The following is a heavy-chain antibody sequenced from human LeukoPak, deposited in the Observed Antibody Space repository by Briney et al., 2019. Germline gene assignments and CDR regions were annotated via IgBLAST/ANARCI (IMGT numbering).Heavy chain of an antibody. CDR3: VRRGSSTWFYFEY. J-gene: IGHJ4*02. Sequence: PGGSLRLSCAASGFTFSSYEMNWVRQAPGKGLEWVSYISSSANTIYYADSVKGRFTISRDNAKNSLYLQMDSLTAEDTAIYYCVRRGSSTWFYFEYWGQGTLVTVSS. D-gene: IGHD6-13*01. V-gene: IGHV3-48*03. CDR1: GFTFSSYE. CDR2: ISSSANTI.